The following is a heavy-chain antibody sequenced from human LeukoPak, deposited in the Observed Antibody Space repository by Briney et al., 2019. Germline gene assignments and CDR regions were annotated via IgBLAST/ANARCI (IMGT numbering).Heavy chain of an antibody. Sequence: GGPLRLSCAASGFTFSSYAMSWVRQAPGKGLEWVSAISGSGGSTYYADSVKGRFTISRDNSKNTLYLQMNSLRAEDTAVYYCATVHSSGWPYYFDYWGQGTLVTVSS. D-gene: IGHD6-19*01. CDR1: GFTFSSYA. CDR2: ISGSGGST. V-gene: IGHV3-23*01. CDR3: ATVHSSGWPYYFDY. J-gene: IGHJ4*02.